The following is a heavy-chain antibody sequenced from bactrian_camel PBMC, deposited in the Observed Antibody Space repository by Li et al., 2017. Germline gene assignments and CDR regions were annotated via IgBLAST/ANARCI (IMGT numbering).Heavy chain of an antibody. CDR3: AADLRDLVERLGSCVLSRVHRYKA. CDR2: IESDGTT. CDR1: GYTYSSYC. D-gene: IGHD6*01. Sequence: HVQLVESGGGSVQAGGSLRLSCSFDGYTYSSYCMGWFRQAPGKEREGVGVIESDGTTDYADSVKGRFTISKDKAKNTLYLQMNGLKPEDTAMYYCAADLRDLVERLGSCVLSRVHRYKASGQGTQVTVS. V-gene: IGHV3S1*01. J-gene: IGHJ6*01.